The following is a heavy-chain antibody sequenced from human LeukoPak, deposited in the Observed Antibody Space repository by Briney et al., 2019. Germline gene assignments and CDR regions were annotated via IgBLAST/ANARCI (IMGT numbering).Heavy chain of an antibody. Sequence: PGGSLRLSCAASGFKFSDHYIDWVRQAPGKGLEWVSAISGSGGSTYYADSVKGRFTISRDNSKNTLYLQMNSLRAEDTAVYYCAKRPGIAAAGPIDYWGQGTLVTVSS. CDR1: GFKFSDHY. V-gene: IGHV3-23*01. D-gene: IGHD6-13*01. J-gene: IGHJ4*02. CDR2: ISGSGGST. CDR3: AKRPGIAAAGPIDY.